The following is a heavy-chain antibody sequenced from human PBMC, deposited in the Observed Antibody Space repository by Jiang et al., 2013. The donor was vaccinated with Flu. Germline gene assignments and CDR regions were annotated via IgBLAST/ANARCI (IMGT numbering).Heavy chain of an antibody. CDR1: GYTFTTDG. CDR2: ISTYNGNT. Sequence: SGAEVKKPGASVKVSCKGSGYTFTTDGISWARQAPGQGLEWMGWISTYNGNTNYAQKLQGRVTMTTDTSTSTAYMELRSLRSDDTAVYYCARGYYSGGTCYPAEAFDIWGQGTVVTVSS. CDR3: ARGYYSGGTCYPAEAFDI. D-gene: IGHD2-15*01. J-gene: IGHJ3*02. V-gene: IGHV1-18*04.